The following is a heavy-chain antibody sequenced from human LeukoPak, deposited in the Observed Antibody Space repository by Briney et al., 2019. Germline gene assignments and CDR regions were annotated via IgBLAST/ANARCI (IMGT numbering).Heavy chain of an antibody. V-gene: IGHV4-31*03. Sequence: SETLSLTCTVSGGSISSGGYYWSWIRQHPGKGLEWIGYIYYSGSTYYNPSLKSRVTISVDTSKNQFSLKLSSVTAADTAVYYCAREPDCSSSSVGWFDPWGQGTLVTVSS. CDR3: AREPDCSSSSVGWFDP. J-gene: IGHJ5*02. CDR2: IYYSGST. D-gene: IGHD6-6*01. CDR1: GGSISSGGYY.